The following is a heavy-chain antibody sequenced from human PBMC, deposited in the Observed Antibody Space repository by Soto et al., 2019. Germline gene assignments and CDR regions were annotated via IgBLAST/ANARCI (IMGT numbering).Heavy chain of an antibody. V-gene: IGHV3-23*01. CDR1: GFIFSEYA. CDR2: IIKSGGET. J-gene: IGHJ5*02. Sequence: EVHVLESGGGLVQPGGSLRLSCVASGFIFSEYAMTWIRQAPGKGLEWVAGIIKSGGETYYTDSVKGRFTVSRDNSKKMLYLKMDSLRADAPAFYSWGREDGGGPFAPWGKEPLFTVPS. CDR3: GREDGGGPFAP. D-gene: IGHD2-15*01.